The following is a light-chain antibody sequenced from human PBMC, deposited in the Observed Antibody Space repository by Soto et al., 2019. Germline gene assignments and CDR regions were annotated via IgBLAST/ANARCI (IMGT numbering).Light chain of an antibody. CDR1: QSVSSSY. V-gene: IGKV3-20*01. CDR3: QQYGNSPLT. J-gene: IGKJ4*01. Sequence: DIVLTQSPGTLSLSPGERATLSCRASQSVSSSYLAWYQQKPGQPTRLLIYAASTRTAGIPGRFSGSGSGTDFTFTISRLESEDLAVYFCQQYGNSPLTFGGGTKVEIK. CDR2: AAS.